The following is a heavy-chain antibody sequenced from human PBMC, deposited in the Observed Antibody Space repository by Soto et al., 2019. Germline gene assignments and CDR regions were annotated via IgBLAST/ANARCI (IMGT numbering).Heavy chain of an antibody. D-gene: IGHD6-13*01. CDR3: TRDASRDSSARGWFDP. Sequence: LRLSCAASGFTFRSFTMNWVRQAPGKGLEWVPTISSNSAYIYYTDALRGRFTISRDNAKNSLHLQMNSLRAEDTAVYYCTRDASRDSSARGWFDPWGPGTLVTVST. CDR1: GFTFRSFT. CDR2: ISSNSAYI. V-gene: IGHV3-21*01. J-gene: IGHJ5*02.